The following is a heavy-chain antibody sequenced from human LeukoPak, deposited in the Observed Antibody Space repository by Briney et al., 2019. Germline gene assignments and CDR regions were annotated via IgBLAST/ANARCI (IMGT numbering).Heavy chain of an antibody. Sequence: GGSLRLSCAASGFTVGSNYMSWVRQAPGKGLEWVSVIYSGGSTYYADSVKGRFTISRDNSKNTLYLQMNSLRAEDTAVYYCARESVDYYYYYYGMDVWGQGTTVTVSS. CDR3: ARESVDYYYYYYGMDV. D-gene: IGHD2-15*01. V-gene: IGHV3-66*01. J-gene: IGHJ6*02. CDR2: IYSGGST. CDR1: GFTVGSNY.